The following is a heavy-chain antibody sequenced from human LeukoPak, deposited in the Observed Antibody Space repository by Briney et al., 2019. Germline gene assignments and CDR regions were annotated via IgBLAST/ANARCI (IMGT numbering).Heavy chain of an antibody. CDR2: IIPIFGTA. Sequence: ASVKVSCKASGGTFSSYAISWVRQAPGQGLEWMGGIIPIFGTANYAQKFQGRVTTTTDESTSTAYMELSSLRSEDTAVYYCAAVGCSSTSCYFAFDYWGQGTLVTVSS. D-gene: IGHD2-2*01. J-gene: IGHJ4*02. CDR3: AAVGCSSTSCYFAFDY. CDR1: GGTFSSYA. V-gene: IGHV1-69*05.